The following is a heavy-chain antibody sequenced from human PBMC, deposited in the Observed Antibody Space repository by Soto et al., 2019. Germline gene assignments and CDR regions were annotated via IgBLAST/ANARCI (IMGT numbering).Heavy chain of an antibody. CDR3: ARDRGVATPYYFDY. V-gene: IGHV4-31*02. CDR2: IYYSGST. D-gene: IGHD5-12*01. Sequence: TLCPRMTVAWGSIGDGGCYCSLIRPHPGKGLEWIGYIYYSGSTYYNPSLKSRVTISVDTSKNQFSLKLSSVTAADTAVYYCARDRGVATPYYFDYWGQGTLVTVSS. CDR1: WGSIGDGGCY. J-gene: IGHJ4*02.